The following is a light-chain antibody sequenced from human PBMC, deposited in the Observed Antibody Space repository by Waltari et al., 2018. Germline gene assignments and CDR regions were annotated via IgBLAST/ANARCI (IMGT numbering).Light chain of an antibody. V-gene: IGKV1-39*01. J-gene: IGKJ1*01. CDR2: AAS. Sequence: DIQMTQSPSSLSASVGDRVTITCRASQSINSYLNWYQQKPGRAPKLLIYAASSLQSGVPSRVSGSGTGTDFTLTISSLQPEDFATYYCQQSYSTPPTFGQGTKVEIK. CDR1: QSINSY. CDR3: QQSYSTPPT.